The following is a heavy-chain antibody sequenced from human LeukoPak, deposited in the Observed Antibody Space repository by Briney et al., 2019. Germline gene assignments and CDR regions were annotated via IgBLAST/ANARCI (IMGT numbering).Heavy chain of an antibody. CDR1: GFTFSSYG. Sequence: AGGSLRLSCAASGFTFSSYGMHWVRQAPGKGLEWVTVIWYEGGNKYYADSERGRFTISRDNSKNTLYLQMNSLRAEDTAVYYCAREGGYYDSSGYYSLSFQHWGQGTLVTVSS. CDR2: IWYEGGNK. J-gene: IGHJ1*01. D-gene: IGHD3-22*01. CDR3: AREGGYYDSSGYYSLSFQH. V-gene: IGHV3-33*01.